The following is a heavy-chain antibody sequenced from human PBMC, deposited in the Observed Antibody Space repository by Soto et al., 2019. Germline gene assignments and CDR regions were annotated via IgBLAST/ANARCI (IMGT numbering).Heavy chain of an antibody. CDR1: GFTFTRYS. J-gene: IGHJ4*02. CDR3: ARESEDLTSNFDY. CDR2: ISSTTIYI. V-gene: IGHV3-21*01. Sequence: EVQLVESGGGLVKPGGSLRLSCAASGFTFTRYSMNWVRQAPGKGLEWVSSISSTTIYIYYADSMKGRFTVSRDNAKNSVYLEMNSLSAEDTALYYCARESEDLTSNFDYWGQGTLVTVSS.